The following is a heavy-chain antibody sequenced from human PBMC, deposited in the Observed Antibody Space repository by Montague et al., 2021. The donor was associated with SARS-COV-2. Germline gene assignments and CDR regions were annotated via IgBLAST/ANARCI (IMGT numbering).Heavy chain of an antibody. D-gene: IGHD1-20*01. Sequence: TPFLTCSVSGGSISSYYWSWIRQSPGKGLEWIGYIFHSGITDYNPSLKSRVTISVDMSKNQFSLQLNSVTAADSAVYYCARTEYNWNDWFDPWGQGTLVTVSS. V-gene: IGHV4-59*13. CDR2: IFHSGIT. CDR1: GGSISSYY. J-gene: IGHJ5*02. CDR3: ARTEYNWNDWFDP.